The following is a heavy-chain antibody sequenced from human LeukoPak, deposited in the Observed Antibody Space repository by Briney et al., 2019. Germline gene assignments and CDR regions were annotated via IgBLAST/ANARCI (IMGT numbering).Heavy chain of an antibody. V-gene: IGHV3-7*01. D-gene: IGHD6-19*01. J-gene: IGHJ4*02. CDR2: IKQDGSEK. Sequence: GGSLRLSCAASGFTFSSYWMSWVRQAPGKGLEWVANIKQDGSEKYYGDSVKGRFTTSRDNSENTLFLQMNSLRAEDTAVYYCARDGSGGGWRYFDYWGQGALVTVSS. CDR3: ARDGSGGGWRYFDY. CDR1: GFTFSSYW.